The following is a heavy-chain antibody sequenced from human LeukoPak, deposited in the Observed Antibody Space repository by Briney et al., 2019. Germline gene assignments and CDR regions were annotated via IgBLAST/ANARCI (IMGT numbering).Heavy chain of an antibody. CDR2: IYSGGST. V-gene: IGHV3-66*04. J-gene: IGHJ4*02. Sequence: GGSLGLSCAASGFTVSSNYMSWVRQAPGKGLEWVSVIYSGGSTYYADSVKGRFTISRDNTKNTLYLQMNSLRAEDTAVYYCASQPRTYCGGDCYSRYWGQGTLVTVSS. CDR3: ASQPRTYCGGDCYSRY. CDR1: GFTVSSNY. D-gene: IGHD2-21*02.